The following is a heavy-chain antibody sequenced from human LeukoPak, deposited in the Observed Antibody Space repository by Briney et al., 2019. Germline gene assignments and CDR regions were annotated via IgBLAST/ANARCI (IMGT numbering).Heavy chain of an antibody. CDR3: ARDRQGESNWFDP. J-gene: IGHJ5*02. CDR2: ISGSGGTT. CDR1: GFTFSSYA. V-gene: IGHV3-23*01. D-gene: IGHD3-16*01. Sequence: GGSLRLSCAASGFTFSSYAMSWVRQAPGKGLEWVSGISGSGGTTYYADSVRGRFTISRDNSKNTLYLQMNSLRAEDTAVYYCARDRQGESNWFDPWGQGTLVTVSS.